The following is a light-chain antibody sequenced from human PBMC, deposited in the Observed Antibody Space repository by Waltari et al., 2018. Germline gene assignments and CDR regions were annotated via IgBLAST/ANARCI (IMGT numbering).Light chain of an antibody. V-gene: IGKV3-15*01. CDR3: QQYNNWPPLT. J-gene: IGKJ4*01. Sequence: EVVMTQSPATLSLSPGETATLSCRASRSVNDNLAWYQQKRGQAPRLLIYGASTRASGSPVRFSGLGSGTEFTLTISSLLPEDFAVYYCQQYNNWPPLTFGEGTIVEMK. CDR2: GAS. CDR1: RSVNDN.